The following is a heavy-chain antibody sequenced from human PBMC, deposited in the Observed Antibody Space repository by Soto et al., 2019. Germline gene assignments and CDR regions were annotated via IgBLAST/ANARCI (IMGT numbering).Heavy chain of an antibody. V-gene: IGHV1-2*02. D-gene: IGHD4-17*01. J-gene: IGHJ4*02. Sequence: QVQLVQSGAEVKKPGASVKVSCKTSGYTFTGYYIHWVRQAPGQGLEWMGWINPINGGRNYAQKFQGRVTLTRDTSITTAYMDLSRLRSDDTAIYYCASGPDYGGNPDTSHLDYWGQGSLVTVS. CDR3: ASGPDYGGNPDTSHLDY. CDR1: GYTFTGYY. CDR2: INPINGGR.